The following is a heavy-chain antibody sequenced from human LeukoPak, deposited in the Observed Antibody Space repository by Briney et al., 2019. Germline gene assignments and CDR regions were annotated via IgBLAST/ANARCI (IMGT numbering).Heavy chain of an antibody. CDR3: ARSLVGSSWYFDYYYYGMDV. CDR1: GYTFTSYD. J-gene: IGHJ6*02. V-gene: IGHV1-8*01. Sequence: ASVRVSCKASGYTFTSYDINWVRQATGQGLEWMGWMNPNSGNTGYAQKFQGRVTMTRNTSISTAYMELSSLRSEDTAVYYCARSLVGSSWYFDYYYYGMDVWGQGTTVTVSS. D-gene: IGHD6-13*01. CDR2: MNPNSGNT.